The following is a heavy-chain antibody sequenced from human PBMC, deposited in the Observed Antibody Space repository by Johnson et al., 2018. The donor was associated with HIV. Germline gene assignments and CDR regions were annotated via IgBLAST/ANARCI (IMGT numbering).Heavy chain of an antibody. CDR2: IGTAGDT. CDR3: ARTRSGTFPYSAAFDV. CDR1: GFTFSSYD. V-gene: IGHV3-13*01. Sequence: VQLVESGGSLVKPGGSLSLSCAASGFTFSSYDMHWVRQATGKGLEWVSAIGTAGDTFYPDSVKGRFTISRDNAKNSLYLQINSLRAGDTAVYYCARTRSGTFPYSAAFDVWGQGTMVTVSS. J-gene: IGHJ3*01. D-gene: IGHD1-26*01.